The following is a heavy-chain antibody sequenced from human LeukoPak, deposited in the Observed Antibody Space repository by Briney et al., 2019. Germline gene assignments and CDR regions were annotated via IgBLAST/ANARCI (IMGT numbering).Heavy chain of an antibody. Sequence: GGSLRLSCAASGFTFSSYGMHWVRQAPGKGLEWVAVISYDGSNKYYADSVKGRFTISRDNSKNTLYLQMNSLRAEDTAVYYCAKGGYYYGSGSWFDPWGQGTLVTVSS. D-gene: IGHD3-10*01. CDR2: ISYDGSNK. CDR3: AKGGYYYGSGSWFDP. CDR1: GFTFSSYG. J-gene: IGHJ5*02. V-gene: IGHV3-30*18.